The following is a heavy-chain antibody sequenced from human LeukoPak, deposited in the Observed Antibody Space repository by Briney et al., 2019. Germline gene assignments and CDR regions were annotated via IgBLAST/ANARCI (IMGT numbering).Heavy chain of an antibody. CDR1: GYSFTSYW. CDR3: ARSGPYARIVHDAFDI. V-gene: IGHV5-51*01. CDR2: IYPGDSDT. D-gene: IGHD1-26*01. Sequence: GESLKISCQGSGYSFTSYWIGWVRQMPGKGLEWMGVIYPGDSDTRYSPSFQAQVTISADKSISTAYLQWSSLKASDTAMYYCARSGPYARIVHDAFDIWGQGTMVTVSS. J-gene: IGHJ3*02.